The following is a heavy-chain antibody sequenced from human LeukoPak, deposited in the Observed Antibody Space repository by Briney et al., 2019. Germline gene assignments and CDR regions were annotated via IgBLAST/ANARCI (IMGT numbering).Heavy chain of an antibody. D-gene: IGHD1-26*01. CDR3: AKGLRYSGSSTVNDGFDI. Sequence: GGSLRLSCAASGFTFSSYAMSWVRQAPGKGLEWVSDISGSGGGTYYADSVKGRFTISRDNSKNTLYLQMNSLRAEDTAVYYCAKGLRYSGSSTVNDGFDIWGQGTTVTVSS. V-gene: IGHV3-23*01. CDR1: GFTFSSYA. CDR2: ISGSGGGT. J-gene: IGHJ3*02.